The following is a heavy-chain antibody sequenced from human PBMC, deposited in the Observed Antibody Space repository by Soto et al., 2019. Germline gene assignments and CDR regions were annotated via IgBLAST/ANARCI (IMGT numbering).Heavy chain of an antibody. CDR3: ARVGCSASCFSDWFDP. J-gene: IGHJ5*02. CDR2: IIGSGETI. D-gene: IGHD2-2*01. CDR1: GFTFSDYY. V-gene: IGHV3-11*01. Sequence: QVHLVESGGGLVKPGGSLRLSCAASGFTFSDYYMHWIRQAPGKGLEWVSYIIGSGETIHYADSVQGRFTISRDNAKSSLYLLMSILRADGTAVYYCARVGCSASCFSDWFDPWGQGTLVTVSS.